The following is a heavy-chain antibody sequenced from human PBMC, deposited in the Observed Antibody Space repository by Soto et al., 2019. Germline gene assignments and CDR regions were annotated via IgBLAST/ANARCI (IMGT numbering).Heavy chain of an antibody. CDR2: IYYSGST. Sequence: QVQLQESGPGLVKPSQTLSLTCTVSGGSISSGGYYWSWNRQHPGKGLEWIGYIYYSGSTYYNPSLKSRVTISVDTSKNQFSLKLSSVTAADTAVYYCARDCGGGGGSCTDGMDVWGQGTTVTVSS. J-gene: IGHJ6*02. V-gene: IGHV4-31*03. CDR3: ARDCGGGGGSCTDGMDV. D-gene: IGHD2-15*01. CDR1: GGSISSGGYY.